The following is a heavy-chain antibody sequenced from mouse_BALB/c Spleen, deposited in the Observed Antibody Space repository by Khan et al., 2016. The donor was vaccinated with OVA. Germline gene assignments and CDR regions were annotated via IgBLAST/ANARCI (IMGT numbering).Heavy chain of an antibody. CDR1: GYTFTDYV. CDR3: ARFHGGY. Sequence: QIQLVQSGPELKKPGETVKISCKATGYTFTDYVMNWVKQAPGKGLRWMGWINTYTGEPTYADDFKGRFAFSLETSASTAYLQINNLKNDSTATYFCARFHGGYWGQGTTLTVSS. J-gene: IGHJ2*01. CDR2: INTYTGEP. V-gene: IGHV9-3-1*01.